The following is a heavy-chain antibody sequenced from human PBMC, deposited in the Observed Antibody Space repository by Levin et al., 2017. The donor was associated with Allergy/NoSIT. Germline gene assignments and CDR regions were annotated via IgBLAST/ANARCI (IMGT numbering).Heavy chain of an antibody. CDR3: ARAYCGGDCRVDY. J-gene: IGHJ4*02. CDR2: INPNSGAT. D-gene: IGHD2-21*02. Sequence: GGSLRLSCKASGYTFIGYQINWVRQAPGQGLEWVGWINPNSGATNYAQKFQGRVSMTRDTSISTAYMELTSLSADDTAVVFCARAYCGGDCRVDYWGQGTLVTVSS. V-gene: IGHV1-2*02. CDR1: GYTFIGYQ.